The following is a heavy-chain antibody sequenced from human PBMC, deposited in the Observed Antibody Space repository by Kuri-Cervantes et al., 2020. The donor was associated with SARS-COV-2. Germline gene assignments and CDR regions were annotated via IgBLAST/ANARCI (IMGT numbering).Heavy chain of an antibody. CDR2: IDWDDDK. J-gene: IGHJ4*02. CDR1: GFSLNTSGMC. CDR3: ARIKVGYSSGWYYFDY. Sequence: SGPTLVKPTQTLTLTCTFSGFSLNTSGMCVSWIRQPPGKALEWLARIDWDDDKYYNTSLKTRLTISKDTSKNQVVLTMTNMDPVDTATYYCARIKVGYSSGWYYFDYWGQGTLVTVSS. V-gene: IGHV2-70*11. D-gene: IGHD6-19*01.